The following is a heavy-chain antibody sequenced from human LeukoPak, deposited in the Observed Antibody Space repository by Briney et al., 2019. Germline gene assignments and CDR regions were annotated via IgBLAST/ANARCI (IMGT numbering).Heavy chain of an antibody. J-gene: IGHJ4*02. CDR1: GFTFSSYS. V-gene: IGHV3-21*01. CDR3: AREIDGPGITIFGVAKDY. Sequence: GGSLRLSCAASGFTFSSYSMNWVRQAPGKGLEWVSSISSSSSYIYYADSVKGRFTISRDNAKNSLYLQMNSLRAEDTAVYYCAREIDGPGITIFGVAKDYWGQGTLVTVSS. D-gene: IGHD3-3*01. CDR2: ISSSSSYI.